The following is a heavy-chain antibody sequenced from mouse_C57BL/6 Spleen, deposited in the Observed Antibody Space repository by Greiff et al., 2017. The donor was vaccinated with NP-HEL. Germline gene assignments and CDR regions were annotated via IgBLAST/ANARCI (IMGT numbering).Heavy chain of an antibody. CDR2: IDPSDSYT. CDR1: GYTFTSYW. Sequence: QVQLQQPGAELVRPGTSVKLSCKASGYTFTSYWMHWVKQRPGQGLEWIGVIDPSDSYTNYNHKFKGKATLTVDTSSSTAYMQLSSLTSEDSAVYYCARETIYYGSSPAWFAYWGQGTLVTVSA. CDR3: ARETIYYGSSPAWFAY. J-gene: IGHJ3*01. V-gene: IGHV1-59*01. D-gene: IGHD1-1*01.